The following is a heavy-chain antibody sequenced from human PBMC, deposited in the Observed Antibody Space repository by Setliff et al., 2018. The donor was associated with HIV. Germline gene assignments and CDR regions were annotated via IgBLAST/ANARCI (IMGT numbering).Heavy chain of an antibody. CDR3: XHRRDYGDYSYYFDY. J-gene: IGHJ4*02. CDR1: LSTSGXX. Sequence: LSTSGXXVGWXXXXXGKALEWLSLIYWDDDKRYSPSLKSRLTITKDTSKNQVVLTXXXQDPVAPATYSVXHRRDYGDYSYYFDYWGQGTLVTVSS. V-gene: IGHV2-5*02. D-gene: IGHD4-17*01. CDR2: IYWDDDK.